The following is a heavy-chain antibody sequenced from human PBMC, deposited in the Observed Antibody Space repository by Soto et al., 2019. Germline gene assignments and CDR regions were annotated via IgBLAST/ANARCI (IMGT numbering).Heavy chain of an antibody. D-gene: IGHD3-10*01. CDR2: IYWDDDK. J-gene: IGHJ4*02. CDR3: AHRRITMVRGVILFDY. Sequence: QITLKESGPTLAKPTQTLTLTCTFSGFSLSTSGVGVGWIRQPPGKALEWLALIYWDDDKRYSPSLKSRLTITKDPSKNQVVLTMTNMDPVDTATYYCAHRRITMVRGVILFDYWGQGTLVTVSS. CDR1: GFSLSTSGVG. V-gene: IGHV2-5*02.